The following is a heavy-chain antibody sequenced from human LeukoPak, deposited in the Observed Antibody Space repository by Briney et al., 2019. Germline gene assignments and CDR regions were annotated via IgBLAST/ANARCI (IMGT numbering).Heavy chain of an antibody. CDR1: GGTFSSYA. CDR2: IIPILGIA. D-gene: IGHD3-22*01. CDR3: ARSTYYYDSSGYMEDQFDY. V-gene: IGHV1-69*04. Sequence: SVKVSCKASGGTFSSYAISWVRQAPGQGLEWMGRIIPILGIANYAQKLQGRVTITADKSTSTAYMELSSPRSEDTAVYYCARSTYYYDSSGYMEDQFDYWGQGTLVSVSS. J-gene: IGHJ4*02.